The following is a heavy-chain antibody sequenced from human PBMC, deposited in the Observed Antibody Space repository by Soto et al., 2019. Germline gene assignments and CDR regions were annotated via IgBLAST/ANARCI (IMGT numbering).Heavy chain of an antibody. CDR2: IGTVDDA. Sequence: EVQLVESGGGLVQPGGSLRLSCAASGFTFSNYDMHWVRETSGKGLEWVAGIGTVDDAYYRDSVKGRFSISRENAKNSFYLQMNSLRAEDTAVYYCISGGLYICGQGTLVTASS. V-gene: IGHV3-13*01. CDR3: ISGGLYI. D-gene: IGHD3-16*01. CDR1: GFTFSNYD. J-gene: IGHJ4*02.